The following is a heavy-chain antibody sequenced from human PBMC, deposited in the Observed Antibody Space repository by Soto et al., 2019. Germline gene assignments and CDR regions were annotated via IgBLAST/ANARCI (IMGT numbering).Heavy chain of an antibody. D-gene: IGHD3-10*01. CDR2: ISDNSGTT. CDR1: GYTFSTYG. V-gene: IGHV1-18*01. Sequence: ASVKVSCKASGYTFSTYGITWVRQAPGQGLEWMGWISDNSGTTNYAQQLQGRLTMTTDTSTSTAYMELSSLRSDDTAVYYCAREGVRGQRGVTYCDYWGQGTLVTVSS. CDR3: AREGVRGQRGVTYCDY. J-gene: IGHJ4*02.